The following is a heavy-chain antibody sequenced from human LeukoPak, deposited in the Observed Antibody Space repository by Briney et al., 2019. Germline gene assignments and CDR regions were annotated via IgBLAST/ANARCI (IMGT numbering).Heavy chain of an antibody. V-gene: IGHV1-3*01. CDR2: INAGNGNT. Sequence: ASVKVSCKASGYTFTSYAMHWVRQAPGQRLEWMGWINAGNGNTKYSQKFQGRVTITRDTSASTAYMELSSLRSEDTAVYCCARASYCSSTSCYALYFDYWGQGTLVTVSS. CDR3: ARASYCSSTSCYALYFDY. D-gene: IGHD2-2*01. CDR1: GYTFTSYA. J-gene: IGHJ4*02.